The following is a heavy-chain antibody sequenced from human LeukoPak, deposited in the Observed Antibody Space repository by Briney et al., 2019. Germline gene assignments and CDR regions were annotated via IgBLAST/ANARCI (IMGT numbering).Heavy chain of an antibody. CDR1: GFTVTRNS. Sequence: GGSLRLSCTVSGFTVTRNSMSWVRQAPGKGLEWVSFIYGDNTPYSNSAKVRFTISRENSNNALFLQMNSLGAEDTAVYYCARRAGAYSHPYDYWGQGTLVTVSS. V-gene: IGHV3-53*01. CDR2: IYGDNT. J-gene: IGHJ4*02. CDR3: ARRAGAYSHPYDY. D-gene: IGHD4/OR15-4a*01.